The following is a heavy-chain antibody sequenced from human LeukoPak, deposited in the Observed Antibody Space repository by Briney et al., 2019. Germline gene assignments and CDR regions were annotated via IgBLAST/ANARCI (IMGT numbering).Heavy chain of an antibody. J-gene: IGHJ2*01. CDR3: AKGPPGSDNDWYFDL. CDR1: GYTLTELC. CDR2: FDPEENKR. D-gene: IGHD6-19*01. V-gene: IGHV1-24*01. Sequence: GASVKVSCKVSGYTLTELCIHWVRQAPGKGLEWMGGFDPEENKRIYAQKFKGRVTMTEDTSTDTAYMELSSLRLEDTAVYFCAKGPPGSDNDWYFDLWGRGTLVTVSS.